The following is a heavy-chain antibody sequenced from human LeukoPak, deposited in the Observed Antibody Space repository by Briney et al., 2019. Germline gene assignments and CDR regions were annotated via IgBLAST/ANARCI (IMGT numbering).Heavy chain of an antibody. Sequence: GTSVKVSCKASGFTFTSSAMQWVRQARGQRLEWIGWIVVGSGNTNYAQKFQERVTITRDMSTSTAYMELSSLRSEDTAVYYCARSIVVVPAAIFDYWGQGTLVTVSS. D-gene: IGHD2-2*01. CDR1: GFTFTSSA. J-gene: IGHJ4*02. V-gene: IGHV1-58*02. CDR3: ARSIVVVPAAIFDY. CDR2: IVVGSGNT.